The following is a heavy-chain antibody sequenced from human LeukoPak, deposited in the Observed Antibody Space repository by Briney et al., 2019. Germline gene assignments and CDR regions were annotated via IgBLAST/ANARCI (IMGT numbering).Heavy chain of an antibody. D-gene: IGHD3-3*01. Sequence: PGGSLRLSCAASGCTFSSYAMSWGRQAPGKGLEWVSAISGSGVSTYYADSVKGRFTISRDNSKNTLYLQMNSLRAEDTAVYYCAKDHARGRDFWSGVDYWGQGPLVTVSS. CDR3: AKDHARGRDFWSGVDY. J-gene: IGHJ4*02. V-gene: IGHV3-23*01. CDR1: GCTFSSYA. CDR2: ISGSGVST.